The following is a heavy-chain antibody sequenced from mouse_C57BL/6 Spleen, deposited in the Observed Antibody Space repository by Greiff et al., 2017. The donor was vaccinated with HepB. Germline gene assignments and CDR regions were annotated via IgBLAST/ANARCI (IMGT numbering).Heavy chain of an antibody. CDR2: INYDGSST. CDR3: ARSLGRDYHYYAMDY. J-gene: IGHJ4*01. CDR1: GFTFSDYY. Sequence: VQLKQSEGGLVQPGSSMKLSCTASGFTFSDYYMAWVRQVPEKGLEWVANINYDGSSTYYLDSLKSRFIISRDNAKNILYLQMSSLKSEDTATYYCARSLGRDYHYYAMDYWGQGTSVTVSS. D-gene: IGHD4-1*01. V-gene: IGHV5-16*01.